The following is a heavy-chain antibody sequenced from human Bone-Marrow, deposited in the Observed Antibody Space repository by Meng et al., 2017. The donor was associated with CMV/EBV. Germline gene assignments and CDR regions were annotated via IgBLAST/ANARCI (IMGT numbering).Heavy chain of an antibody. CDR3: ARYLAARPTDY. CDR2: ISAYNGNT. V-gene: IGHV1-18*01. Sequence: ASVKVSCKASGYTFTSYGISWVRQAPGQGLEWMGWISAYNGNTNYAQKLQGRVTMTTDTSTSTADMELRSLRSDDTAVYYCARYLAARPTDYWGQGTLVTVSS. D-gene: IGHD6-6*01. CDR1: GYTFTSYG. J-gene: IGHJ4*02.